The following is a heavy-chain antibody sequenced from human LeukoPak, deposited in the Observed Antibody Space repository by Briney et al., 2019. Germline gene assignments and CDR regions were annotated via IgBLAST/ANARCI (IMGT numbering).Heavy chain of an antibody. D-gene: IGHD2-2*02. CDR3: ARGGGCSSTSCYTRVGYYYYYGMDV. V-gene: IGHV1-8*01. Sequence: ASVKVSCKASGYTFTSYDINWVRQATGQGLEWMGWMNPNSGNTGYAQKFQGRVTMTRNTSISTAYMELSSLRSEDTAVYYCARGGGCSSTSCYTRVGYYYYYGMDVWAKGPRSPSP. CDR2: MNPNSGNT. CDR1: GYTFTSYD. J-gene: IGHJ6*02.